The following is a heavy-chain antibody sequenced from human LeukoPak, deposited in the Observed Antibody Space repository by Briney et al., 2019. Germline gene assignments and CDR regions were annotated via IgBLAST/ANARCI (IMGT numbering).Heavy chain of an antibody. CDR1: GGSISSYY. Sequence: SETLSLTCTVSGGSISSYYWSWIRQPPGKGLEWIGYIYYSGSTNYNPSLKSRVTISVDTSKNQFSLKLSSVTAADTAVYYCARDSNSHLYSYFSMDVWGKGTTVTVSS. V-gene: IGHV4-59*01. J-gene: IGHJ6*03. D-gene: IGHD4-11*01. CDR3: ARDSNSHLYSYFSMDV. CDR2: IYYSGST.